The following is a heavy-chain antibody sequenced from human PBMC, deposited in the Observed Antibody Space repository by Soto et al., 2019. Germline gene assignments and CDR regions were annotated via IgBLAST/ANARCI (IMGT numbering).Heavy chain of an antibody. Sequence: ASVKVSCKASGYTFTGYYMHWVRQAPGQGLEWMGWIDPNSGGTNYAQKFQGWVTMTRDTSISTAYMELSRLRSDDTAVYYCARGLRYFDWVLHGIDYWGQGTLVTVSS. CDR1: GYTFTGYY. J-gene: IGHJ4*02. D-gene: IGHD3-9*01. V-gene: IGHV1-2*04. CDR2: IDPNSGGT. CDR3: ARGLRYFDWVLHGIDY.